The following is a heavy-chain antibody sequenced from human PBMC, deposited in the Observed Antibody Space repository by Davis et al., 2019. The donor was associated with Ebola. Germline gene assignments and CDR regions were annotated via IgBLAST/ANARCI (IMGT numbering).Heavy chain of an antibody. CDR3: ARVGPWLPVPLRAAPDV. D-gene: IGHD5-24*01. J-gene: IGHJ6*04. CDR1: GFTFSDYY. Sequence: GESLKVSCAAPGFTFSDYYMSWIRQAPGEGLGGVSYISKSCSTIYYADSVKGRFTISRDNAKKSLYLQMNSLRAEDTAVYYCARVGPWLPVPLRAAPDVWGKGTTVTVSS. V-gene: IGHV3-11*01. CDR2: ISKSCSTI.